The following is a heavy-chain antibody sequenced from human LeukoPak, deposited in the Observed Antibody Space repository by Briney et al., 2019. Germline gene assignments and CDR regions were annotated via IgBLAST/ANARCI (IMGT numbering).Heavy chain of an antibody. J-gene: IGHJ4*02. CDR3: ARVVNTTVTG. CDR1: GGSFSGYY. V-gene: IGHV4-34*01. CDR2: INHSGST. D-gene: IGHD4-11*01. Sequence: SETLSLTCAVYGGSFSGYYWSWIRQPPGKGLEWIGEINHSGSTNYNPSLKSRVTISVDTSKNQFSLKLSSVTAADTAVYYCARVVNTTVTGWGQGTLVTVSS.